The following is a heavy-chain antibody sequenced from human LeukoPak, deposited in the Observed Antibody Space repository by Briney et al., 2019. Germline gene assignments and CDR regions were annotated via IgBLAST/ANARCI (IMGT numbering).Heavy chain of an antibody. CDR3: ARGGGFRVDTAMVRVVWFDP. Sequence: KPSETLSLTCTVSGGSISSGGYYWSWIRQHPGKGLEWIGYIYYSGSTYYNPSLKSRVTISVDTSKNQFSLKLSSVTAADTAVYYCARGGGFRVDTAMVRVVWFDPWGQGTLVTVSS. CDR2: IYYSGST. J-gene: IGHJ5*02. D-gene: IGHD5-18*01. V-gene: IGHV4-31*03. CDR1: GGSISSGGYY.